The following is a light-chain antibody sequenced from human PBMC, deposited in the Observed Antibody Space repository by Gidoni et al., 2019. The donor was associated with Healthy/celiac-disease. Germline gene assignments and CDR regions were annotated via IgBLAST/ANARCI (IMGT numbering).Light chain of an antibody. CDR3: QQYNSYSWT. Sequence: IQMPPSPSTLSASVGDRVTITCRASQSISSWLAGYQQKPGKAPKLLIYKTTSLESGVPSRFSGSGSGTEFTLTISSLQPDDFATYYCQQYNSYSWTFGQGTKVEIK. CDR1: QSISSW. J-gene: IGKJ1*01. CDR2: KTT. V-gene: IGKV1-5*03.